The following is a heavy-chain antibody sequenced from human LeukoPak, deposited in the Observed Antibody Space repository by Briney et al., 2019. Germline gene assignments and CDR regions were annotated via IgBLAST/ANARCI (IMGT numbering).Heavy chain of an antibody. CDR3: AKLGADHDAFDI. V-gene: IGHV3-23*01. CDR2: ISGSGGST. J-gene: IGHJ3*02. D-gene: IGHD3-10*01. Sequence: GGSLRLSCAASGFTFSNYAMSWVRQAPGKGLEWVSGISGSGGSTYYADSVKGRFTISRDNSKNTPYLQMNSLRAEDTAVYYCAKLGADHDAFDIWGQGTMVTVSS. CDR1: GFTFSNYA.